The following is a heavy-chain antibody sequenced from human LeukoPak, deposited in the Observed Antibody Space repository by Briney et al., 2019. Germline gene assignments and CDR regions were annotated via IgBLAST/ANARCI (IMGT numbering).Heavy chain of an antibody. D-gene: IGHD5-24*01. J-gene: IGHJ6*02. Sequence: ASVKVSCKASGYTFTGYYMHWVRQAPGQGLEWMGRINPNSGGTNYAQKFQGRVTMTRDTSISTAYMELSRLRSDDTAVYYCASTIWSYYGMDVWGQGTTVTVSS. CDR1: GYTFTGYY. V-gene: IGHV1-2*06. CDR2: INPNSGGT. CDR3: ASTIWSYYGMDV.